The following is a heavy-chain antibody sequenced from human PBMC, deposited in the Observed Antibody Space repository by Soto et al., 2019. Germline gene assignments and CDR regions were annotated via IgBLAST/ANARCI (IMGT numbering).Heavy chain of an antibody. D-gene: IGHD3-3*01. CDR3: ARESSLLVWFAGSPSHYFGMDG. Sequence: GVYLILSCAASGFTFSLYSMNWVRQAPGKGLEWVSYISSSSTLMYYADSVKGRFTISRDNARNSLALQMDSLRDEDTAVYFCARESSLLVWFAGSPSHYFGMDGRGK. CDR1: GFTFSLYS. CDR2: ISSSSTLM. V-gene: IGHV3-48*02. J-gene: IGHJ6*04.